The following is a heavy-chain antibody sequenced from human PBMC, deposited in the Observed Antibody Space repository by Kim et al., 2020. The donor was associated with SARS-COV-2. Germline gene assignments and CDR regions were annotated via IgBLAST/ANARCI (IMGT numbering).Heavy chain of an antibody. Sequence: GGSLRLSCAASGFTFSSYAMHWVRQAPGKGLEWVAVISYDGSNKYYADSVKGRFTISRDNSKNTLYLQMNSLRAEDTAVYYCAREGTLRDGWYYYDMRGRVYYYYGIDVWGPGAPVTVSS. CDR3: AREGTLRDGWYYYDMRGRVYYYYGIDV. D-gene: IGHD3-22*01. CDR2: ISYDGSNK. J-gene: IGHJ6*02. CDR1: GFTFSSYA. V-gene: IGHV3-30*04.